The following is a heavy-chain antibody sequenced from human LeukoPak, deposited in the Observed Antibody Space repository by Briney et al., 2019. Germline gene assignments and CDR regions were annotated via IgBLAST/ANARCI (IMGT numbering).Heavy chain of an antibody. CDR1: GGSISSSSYY. J-gene: IGHJ6*02. V-gene: IGHV4-39*01. CDR3: ARHYYYYGMDV. CDR2: IYYSGST. Sequence: SETLSLTCTVSGGSISSSSYYWGWIRQPPGKGLEWIGIIYYSGSTYYNPSLKSRVTISVDTSKNQFSLKLSSVTAADTAVYYCARHYYYYGMDVWGQGTTVTVSS.